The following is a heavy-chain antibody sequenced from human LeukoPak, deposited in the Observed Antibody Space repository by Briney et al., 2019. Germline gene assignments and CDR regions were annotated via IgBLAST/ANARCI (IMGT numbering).Heavy chain of an antibody. D-gene: IGHD2-2*01. Sequence: TGGSLSLSCAASGFTFSSYEMNWVRQAPGKGLEWVSHISSSGSTIYYADSVKGRFTISRDNAKNSLCLQMNSLRAEDTAVYYCASRYCSATRCYGGGFDYWGQGTLVTVSS. V-gene: IGHV3-48*03. J-gene: IGHJ4*02. CDR2: ISSSGSTI. CDR1: GFTFSSYE. CDR3: ASRYCSATRCYGGGFDY.